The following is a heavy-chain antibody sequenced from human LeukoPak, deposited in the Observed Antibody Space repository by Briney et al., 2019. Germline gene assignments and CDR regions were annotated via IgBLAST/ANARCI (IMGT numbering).Heavy chain of an antibody. D-gene: IGHD1-26*01. Sequence: XYSXNWVRQAPGKGLEWVSSISSSSSYIYYADSVKGRFTISRDNAKNSLYLQMNSLRAEDTAVYYCARESYSGSYHDYWGQGTLVTVSS. CDR1: XYS. V-gene: IGHV3-21*01. CDR2: ISSSSSYI. CDR3: ARESYSGSYHDY. J-gene: IGHJ4*02.